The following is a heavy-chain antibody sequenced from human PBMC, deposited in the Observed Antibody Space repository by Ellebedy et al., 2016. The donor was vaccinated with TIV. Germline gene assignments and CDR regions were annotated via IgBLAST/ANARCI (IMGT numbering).Heavy chain of an antibody. V-gene: IGHV4-61*01. Sequence: SETLSLTXTVSGGSISSSSYYWGWIRQPPGKGLEWIGYIYYSGSTNYNPSLKSRVTISVDTSKNQFSLKLSSVTAADTAVYYCAREKARVVPAAPLDYWGQGTLVTVSS. CDR2: IYYSGST. CDR3: AREKARVVPAAPLDY. D-gene: IGHD2-2*01. CDR1: GGSISSSSYY. J-gene: IGHJ4*02.